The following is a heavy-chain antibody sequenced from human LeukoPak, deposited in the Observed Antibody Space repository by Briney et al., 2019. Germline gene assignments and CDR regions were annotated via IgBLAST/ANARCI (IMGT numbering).Heavy chain of an antibody. D-gene: IGHD6-13*01. Sequence: PSQTLSLTCTVSGGSISSGDYYWSWIRQPPGKGLEWIGYIYYSGSTYYNPSLKSRVTISVDTSKNQFSLKLSSVTAADTAVYYCARSSESMIAAAGTWVFDYWGQGTLVTVSS. CDR1: GGSISSGDYY. CDR3: ARSSESMIAAAGTWVFDY. V-gene: IGHV4-30-4*08. CDR2: IYYSGST. J-gene: IGHJ4*02.